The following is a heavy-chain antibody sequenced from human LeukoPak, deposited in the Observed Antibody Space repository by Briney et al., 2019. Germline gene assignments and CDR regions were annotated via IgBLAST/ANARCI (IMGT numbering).Heavy chain of an antibody. CDR3: ARKMAAAGYYFDY. V-gene: IGHV3-64D*09. CDR2: ISSNGGST. Sequence: GGSLRLSCSASGFIFSSYAMHWVRQAPGKGLEYVSTISSNGGSTYYADSVKGRFTISRDNSKNTLYLKMSSLRAEDTAVYYCARKMAAAGYYFDYWGQGTLVTVSS. J-gene: IGHJ4*02. CDR1: GFIFSSYA. D-gene: IGHD6-13*01.